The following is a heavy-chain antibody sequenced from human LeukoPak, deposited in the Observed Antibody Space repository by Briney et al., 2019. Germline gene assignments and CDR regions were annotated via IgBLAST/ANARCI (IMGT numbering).Heavy chain of an antibody. J-gene: IGHJ4*02. Sequence: GASVTVSCNASGYTFTSYAMNWVRQAPGQGLEWLGWISPYNGNTKYAQKIQGRATVTTDTSTSTAYLELRSLRSDDTAVYYCARGEYDLLGDYWGQGTLVTVSS. D-gene: IGHD3-10*01. CDR3: ARGEYDLLGDY. CDR2: ISPYNGNT. V-gene: IGHV1-18*01. CDR1: GYTFTSYA.